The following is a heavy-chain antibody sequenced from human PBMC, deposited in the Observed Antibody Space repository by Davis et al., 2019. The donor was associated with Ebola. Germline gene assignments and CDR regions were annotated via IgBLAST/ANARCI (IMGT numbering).Heavy chain of an antibody. CDR2: INSDGSST. V-gene: IGHV3-74*01. CDR3: ATRFSGSDGGL. Sequence: PGGSLRPSCAASGFTFSIYWMHCVRHAPGKGLVWVSRINSDGSSTSYADSVKGRFTISRGNAKNTLYLQMNSLRAEDTAVYYCATRFSGSDGGLWGQGTPVTVSS. D-gene: IGHD6-25*01. CDR1: GFTFSIYW. J-gene: IGHJ4*02.